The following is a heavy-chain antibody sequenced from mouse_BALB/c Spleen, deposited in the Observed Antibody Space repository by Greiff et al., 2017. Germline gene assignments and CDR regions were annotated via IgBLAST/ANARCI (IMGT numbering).Heavy chain of an antibody. V-gene: IGHV5-17*02. J-gene: IGHJ4*01. CDR3: ARLYDYGEDY. CDR1: GFTFSSFG. D-gene: IGHD2-4*01. Sequence: EVQLMESGGGLVQPGGSRKLSCAASGFTFSSFGMHWVRQAPEKGLEWVAYISSGSSTIYYADTVKGRFTISRDNPKNTLFLQMTSLRSEDTAMYYCARLYDYGEDYWGQGTSVTVSS. CDR2: ISSGSSTI.